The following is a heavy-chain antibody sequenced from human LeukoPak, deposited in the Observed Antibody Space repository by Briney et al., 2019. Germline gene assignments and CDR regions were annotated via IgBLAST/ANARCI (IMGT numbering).Heavy chain of an antibody. CDR1: GFTFSRYS. CDR2: ITISSTYL. V-gene: IGHV3-21*01. J-gene: IGHJ3*01. D-gene: IGHD2-2*01. Sequence: GGSLRLSCAASGFTFSRYSMNWVRQAPGKGLEWVSSITISSTYLFYADSVKGRFTISRDNAKNSLYLQMNSLRAEDMAVYYCASQRRVDLGFAFNLWGQGTMVTVSS. CDR3: ASQRRVDLGFAFNL.